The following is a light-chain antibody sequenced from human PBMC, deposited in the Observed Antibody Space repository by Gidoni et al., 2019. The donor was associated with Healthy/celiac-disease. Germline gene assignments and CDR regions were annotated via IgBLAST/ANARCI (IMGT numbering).Light chain of an antibody. CDR2: KAS. CDR3: QQYNSPWT. V-gene: IGKV1-5*03. J-gene: IGKJ1*01. Sequence: DIKMTQSPSTLSASVGDRVTITCRASKSISSWLAWYQQKPGKAPKLLIYKASSLESGVPSRFSGSGSGTEFTLTISSLQPDDFATYYCQQYNSPWTFGQGTKVEIK. CDR1: KSISSW.